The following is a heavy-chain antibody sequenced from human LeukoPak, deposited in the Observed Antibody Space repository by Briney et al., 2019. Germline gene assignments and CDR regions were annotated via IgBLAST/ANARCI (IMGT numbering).Heavy chain of an antibody. CDR3: ARAAAQTDYVSGY. V-gene: IGHV1-2*02. D-gene: IGHD4-17*01. J-gene: IGHJ4*02. Sequence: GASVKVSCKASGYTFTSYGISWVRQAPGQELEWMGWINPNSGGTNYAQKFQGRVTMTRDTSISTAYMELSRLRSDDTAVYYCARAAAQTDYVSGYWGQGTLVTVSS. CDR1: GYTFTSYG. CDR2: INPNSGGT.